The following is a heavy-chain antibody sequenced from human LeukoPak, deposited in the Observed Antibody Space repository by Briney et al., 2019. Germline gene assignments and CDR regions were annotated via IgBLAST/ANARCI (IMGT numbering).Heavy chain of an antibody. CDR3: ARAQRPYDFWSGYYKPRMDWFDP. D-gene: IGHD3-3*01. Sequence: SETLSLTCTVSGGSISSGGYYWSWIRQHPGKGLEWIGYIYYSGSTNYNPSLKSRVTISVDTSKNQFSLKLSSVTAADTAVYYCARAQRPYDFWSGYYKPRMDWFDPWGQGTLVTVSS. J-gene: IGHJ5*02. CDR2: IYYSGST. V-gene: IGHV4-31*03. CDR1: GGSISSGGYY.